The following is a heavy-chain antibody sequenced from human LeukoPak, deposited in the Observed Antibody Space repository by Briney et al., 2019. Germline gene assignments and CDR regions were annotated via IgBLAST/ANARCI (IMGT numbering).Heavy chain of an antibody. CDR1: GFTFSNAW. CDR2: ISGSGGST. V-gene: IGHV3-23*01. Sequence: PGGSLRLSCAASGFTFSNAWMSWVRQAPGKGLEWVSAISGSGGSTYYADSVKGRFTISRDNSKNTLYLQMNSLRAEDTAVYYCAKEMIVVVGFGAFDIWGQGTMVTVSS. CDR3: AKEMIVVVGFGAFDI. J-gene: IGHJ3*02. D-gene: IGHD3-22*01.